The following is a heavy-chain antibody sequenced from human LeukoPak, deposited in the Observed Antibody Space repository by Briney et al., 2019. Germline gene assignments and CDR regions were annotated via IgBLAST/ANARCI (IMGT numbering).Heavy chain of an antibody. V-gene: IGHV3-23*05. CDR2: IVTSGDT. Sequence: GGSLRLSCAASGFTFSNYPMNWVRQAPGKGLEWVSSIVTSGDTFHADSVKGRFTISRDNSKNTLYLQMNSLRAEDTAIYYCTKRLYSSGWAAFDIWGLGTVVTVSS. CDR3: TKRLYSSGWAAFDI. CDR1: GFTFSNYP. J-gene: IGHJ3*02. D-gene: IGHD6-19*01.